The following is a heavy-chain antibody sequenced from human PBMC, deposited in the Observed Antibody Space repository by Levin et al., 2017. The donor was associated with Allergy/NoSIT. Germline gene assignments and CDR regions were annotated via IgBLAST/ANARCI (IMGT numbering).Heavy chain of an antibody. Sequence: GGSLRLSCAASGFIFSDTYMSWIRQAPGKGLEWISYISGGSTYTKYADSVKGRFSISRNNAENSVYLQMNSLRAEDTAVYYCARGGAGLWFGELLSSVDFDYWGQGTLVTVSS. CDR3: ARGGAGLWFGELLSSVDFDY. J-gene: IGHJ4*02. CDR1: GFIFSDTY. V-gene: IGHV3-11*05. D-gene: IGHD3-10*01. CDR2: ISGGSTYT.